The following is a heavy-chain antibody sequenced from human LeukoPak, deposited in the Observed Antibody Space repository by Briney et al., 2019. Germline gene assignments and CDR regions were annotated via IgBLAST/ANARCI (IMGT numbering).Heavy chain of an antibody. D-gene: IGHD5-12*01. CDR2: IRMKSYSYST. CDR1: GFIFSKHY. V-gene: IGHV3-72*01. CDR3: ARVEIVATTSRGYGMDV. Sequence: GGSLRLSCAASGFIFSKHYMDWVRLAPGNGLEWVGRIRMKSYSYSTEYAASVKGRSIMSRDDSKNSVSLQMNSLKTEDSAVYYCARVEIVATTSRGYGMDVWGQGTTVTVS. J-gene: IGHJ6*02.